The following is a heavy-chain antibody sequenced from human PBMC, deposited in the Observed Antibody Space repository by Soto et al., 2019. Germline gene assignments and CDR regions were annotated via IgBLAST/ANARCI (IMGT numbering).Heavy chain of an antibody. CDR1: GGSISSGGYS. D-gene: IGHD3-22*01. CDR3: ARDALSRDSI. Sequence: SETLSLTCAVSGGSISSGGYSWSWIRQPPGKGLEWIGYMYHSGSTYYNPSLESRVTISVDTSKNQFSLKLSSVTAADTAVYYCARDALSRDSIWGQGTLVTVSS. J-gene: IGHJ4*02. V-gene: IGHV4-30-2*05. CDR2: MYHSGST.